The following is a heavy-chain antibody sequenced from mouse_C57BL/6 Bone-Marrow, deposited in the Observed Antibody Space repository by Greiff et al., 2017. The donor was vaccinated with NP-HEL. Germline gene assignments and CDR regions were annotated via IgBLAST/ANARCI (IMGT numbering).Heavy chain of an antibody. Sequence: DVKLQESGPGLVKPSQSLSLTCSVTGYSITSGYYWNWIRQFPGNKLEWMGYISYDGSNNYNPSLKNRISITRDTSKNQFFLKLNSVTTEDTATYYCARDKGSSRFAYWGQGTLVTVSA. CDR3: ARDKGSSRFAY. CDR1: GYSITSGYY. CDR2: ISYDGSN. V-gene: IGHV3-6*01. J-gene: IGHJ3*01. D-gene: IGHD1-1*01.